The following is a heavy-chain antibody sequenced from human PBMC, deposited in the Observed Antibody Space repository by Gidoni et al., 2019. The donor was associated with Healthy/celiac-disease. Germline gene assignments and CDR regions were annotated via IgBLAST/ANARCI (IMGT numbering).Heavy chain of an antibody. Sequence: EVQLVESGGGLVQPGRSLRLSCTASGFTCGDYAMSWVRQAPGKGREWVGFIRSKAYGGTTEYAASVKGRFTISRDDSKSIAYLQMNSLKTEDTAVYYCTRGGYSSGWYFIIDYWGQGTLVTVSS. V-gene: IGHV3-49*04. CDR1: GFTCGDYA. CDR2: IRSKAYGGTT. D-gene: IGHD6-19*01. CDR3: TRGGYSSGWYFIIDY. J-gene: IGHJ4*02.